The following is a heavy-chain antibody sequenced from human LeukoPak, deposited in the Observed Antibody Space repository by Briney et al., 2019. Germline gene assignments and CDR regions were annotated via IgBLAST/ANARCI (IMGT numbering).Heavy chain of an antibody. J-gene: IGHJ4*02. CDR2: ISLNSGSI. D-gene: IGHD3-22*01. CDR3: AKDIRYYYDSSGYFDY. Sequence: PGGSLRLSCAASGFTFDDYAMHWVRQAPGKGLEWVSGISLNSGSIGYADSVKGRFTISRDNAKNSLYLQMNSLRAEDTAFYYCAKDIRYYYDSSGYFDYWGQGTLVTVSS. CDR1: GFTFDDYA. V-gene: IGHV3-9*01.